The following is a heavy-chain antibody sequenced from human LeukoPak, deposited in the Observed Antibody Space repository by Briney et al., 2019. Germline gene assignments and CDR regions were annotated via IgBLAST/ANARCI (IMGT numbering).Heavy chain of an antibody. CDR3: ATDYGVLWFGKKRAFDI. CDR1: GYTLTELS. V-gene: IGHV1-24*01. D-gene: IGHD3-10*01. Sequence: GASVKVSCKVSGYTLTELSMHWVRQAPGKGLERMGGFDPEDGETIYAQKFQGRVTMTEDTSTDTAYMELSSLRSEDTAVYYCATDYGVLWFGKKRAFDIWGQGTMVTVSS. J-gene: IGHJ3*02. CDR2: FDPEDGET.